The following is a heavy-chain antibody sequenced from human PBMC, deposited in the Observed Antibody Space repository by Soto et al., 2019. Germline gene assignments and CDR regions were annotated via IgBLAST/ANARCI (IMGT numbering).Heavy chain of an antibody. CDR2: INVDESIT. Sequence: PGVSLRLSCAASGFTLSNYWMHWVRQAPGKGPVWVSLINVDESITTYADSVKGRFTISRDNAKNTVYLQMNSLRAEDTAIYFCARDRTDGYYGDFDYWGQGTLVTVSS. J-gene: IGHJ4*02. D-gene: IGHD1-26*01. CDR3: ARDRTDGYYGDFDY. CDR1: GFTLSNYW. V-gene: IGHV3-74*01.